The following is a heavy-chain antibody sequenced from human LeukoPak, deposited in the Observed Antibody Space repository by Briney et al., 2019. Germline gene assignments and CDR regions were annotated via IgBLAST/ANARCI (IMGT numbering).Heavy chain of an antibody. V-gene: IGHV4-4*02. CDR2: VNLQGST. CDR3: ARLGDGDNLRYFDY. J-gene: IGHJ4*02. Sequence: PSETLSLTCDVSGGSITQTNYWTWVRQPPGKGLEWIGEVNLQGSTNYNPSLMRRVAISVDTSANHVSLQLTSVTAADTAVYYCARLGDGDNLRYFDYWGQGTLVTVSS. CDR1: GGSITQTNY. D-gene: IGHD5-24*01.